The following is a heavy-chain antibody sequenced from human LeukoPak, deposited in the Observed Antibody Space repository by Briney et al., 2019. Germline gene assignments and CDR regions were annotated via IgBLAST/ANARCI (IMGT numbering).Heavy chain of an antibody. D-gene: IGHD6-13*01. J-gene: IGHJ4*02. CDR1: GGSISSYY. CDR3: ARRQISSWFVYFDY. CDR2: IYYSGST. Sequence: SETLSLTCTVSGGSISSYYWSWIRQPPGKGLEWIGYIYYSGSTNYNPSLKSRVTISVDTFKNQFSLKLSSVTAADTAVYYCARRQISSWFVYFDYWGQGTLVTVSS. V-gene: IGHV4-59*08.